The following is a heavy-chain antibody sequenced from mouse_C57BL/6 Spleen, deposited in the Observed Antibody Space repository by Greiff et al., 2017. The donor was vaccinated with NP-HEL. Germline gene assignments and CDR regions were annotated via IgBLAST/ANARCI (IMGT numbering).Heavy chain of an antibody. V-gene: IGHV5-17*01. CDR1: GFTFSDYG. J-gene: IGHJ1*03. CDR3: ARGGGYFDV. CDR2: ISSGSSTI. Sequence: DVQLQESGGGLVKPGGSLKLSCAASGFTFSDYGMHWVRQAPEKGLEWVAYISSGSSTIYYADTVKGRFTISRANAKNTLFLQMTSLRSEDTAMYYCARGGGYFDVWGTGTTVTVSS.